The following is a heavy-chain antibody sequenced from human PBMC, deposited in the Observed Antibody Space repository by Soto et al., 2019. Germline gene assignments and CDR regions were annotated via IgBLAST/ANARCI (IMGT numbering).Heavy chain of an antibody. J-gene: IGHJ4*02. V-gene: IGHV1-18*01. D-gene: IGHD3-3*01. CDR3: AGDHKQAYDFWSGYYGYYFDY. Sequence: QVQLVQSGAEVKKPGASVKVSCKASGYTFTSYGISWVRQAPGQGLEWMGWISAYNGNTNYAQKLQGRVTMTTDTSTSTAYRELRRLRSDDTAVYYCAGDHKQAYDFWSGYYGYYFDYWGQGTLVTVSS. CDR1: GYTFTSYG. CDR2: ISAYNGNT.